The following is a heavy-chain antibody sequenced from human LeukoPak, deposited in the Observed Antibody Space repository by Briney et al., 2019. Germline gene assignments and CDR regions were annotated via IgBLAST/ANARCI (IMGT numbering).Heavy chain of an antibody. D-gene: IGHD3-22*01. V-gene: IGHV3-30*04. CDR3: TTEETYYYDSSGYYLGDY. CDR2: ISYDGSNK. Sequence: GRSLRLSCAASGFTFSSYAMHWVRQAPGKGLEWVAVISYDGSNKYYADSVKGRFTISRDNSKNTLYLQMNSLKTEDTAVYYCTTEETYYYDSSGYYLGDYWGQGTLVTVSS. CDR1: GFTFSSYA. J-gene: IGHJ4*02.